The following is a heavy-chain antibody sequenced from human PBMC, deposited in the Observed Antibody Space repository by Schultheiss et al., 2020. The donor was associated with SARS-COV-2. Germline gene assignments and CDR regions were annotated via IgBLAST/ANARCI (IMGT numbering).Heavy chain of an antibody. V-gene: IGHV3-30*19. Sequence: GGSLRLSCAASGFTFSSYGMHWVRQAPGKGLEWVAVISYDGSNKYYADSVKGRFTISRDNSKNTLYLQMNSLRAEDTAVYYCARDEIAAAGLYYYYYGMDVWGQGTTVTVSS. CDR1: GFTFSSYG. D-gene: IGHD6-13*01. J-gene: IGHJ6*02. CDR2: ISYDGSNK. CDR3: ARDEIAAAGLYYYYYGMDV.